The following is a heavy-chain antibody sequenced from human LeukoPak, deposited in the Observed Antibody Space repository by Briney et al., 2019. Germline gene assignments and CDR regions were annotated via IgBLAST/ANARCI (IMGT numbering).Heavy chain of an antibody. Sequence: ASVKVSCKASGYTFTGYYMHWVRQAPGQGLEWMGWINPNSGGTNYAQKFQGRVTMTRDTSISTAYMELSRLRSDDTAVYYCARVVRAWFSEWLFDYWGQGTLVTVSS. D-gene: IGHD3-3*01. CDR2: INPNSGGT. J-gene: IGHJ4*02. CDR3: ARVVRAWFSEWLFDY. CDR1: GYTFTGYY. V-gene: IGHV1-2*02.